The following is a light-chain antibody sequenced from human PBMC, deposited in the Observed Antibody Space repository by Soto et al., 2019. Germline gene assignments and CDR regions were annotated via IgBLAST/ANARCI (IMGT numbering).Light chain of an antibody. CDR1: QNIANY. CDR3: QYYAGVWT. V-gene: IGKV1-39*01. CDR2: AAA. Sequence: DMQLTRSPSSLSASVGDRVTITCRASQNIANYLNWYQQKPGTAPKLLIYAAASLQSGVPSRFSGSGSGTDFILTISSLQPDDFATYYCQYYAGVWTFGQGTKVDI. J-gene: IGKJ1*01.